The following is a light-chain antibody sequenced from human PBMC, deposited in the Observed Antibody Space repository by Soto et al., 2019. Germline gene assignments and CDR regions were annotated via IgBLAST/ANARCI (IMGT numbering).Light chain of an antibody. CDR2: EGS. J-gene: IGLJ2*01. V-gene: IGLV2-23*01. Sequence: ALTQPASVSGSPGQSITISCTGTSSDIGGYILVSWYQQEPGKAPKLMIYEGSKRPSGVSNRFSGSKSGNTASLTISGLQAEDEAHYYCCSYVGSDTYVIFGGGTKLTVL. CDR1: SSDIGGYIL. CDR3: CSYVGSDTYVI.